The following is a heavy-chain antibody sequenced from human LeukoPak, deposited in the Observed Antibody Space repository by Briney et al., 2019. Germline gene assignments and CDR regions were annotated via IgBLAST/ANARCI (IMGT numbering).Heavy chain of an antibody. CDR3: SRGGFYYGSSDYYFDY. CDR1: GFTFGDYA. Sequence: PGRSLRLSCTTSGFTFGDYAMSWVRQAPGKGLEWVGFIRSKAYVGTTESAASVKGRFTISRDDSKSIAYLQMNSLKIEDTAVYYCSRGGFYYGSSDYYFDYWGQGTLVTVSS. V-gene: IGHV3-49*04. J-gene: IGHJ4*02. D-gene: IGHD3-22*01. CDR2: IRSKAYVGTT.